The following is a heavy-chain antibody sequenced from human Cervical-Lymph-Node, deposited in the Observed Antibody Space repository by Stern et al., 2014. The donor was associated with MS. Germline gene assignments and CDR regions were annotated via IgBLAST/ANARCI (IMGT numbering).Heavy chain of an antibody. CDR2: IWYDGNKK. Sequence: VHLVESGGGVVQPGRSLRLSCAASGFTFSNYGMHWVRQAPGKGLEWLAVIWYDGNKKYYAESVKGRFTISRDNSKNTLFLQMSSLTAEDTALYYCARGNWNYEGMGYWGQGTLVTVSS. CDR1: GFTFSNYG. V-gene: IGHV3-33*01. J-gene: IGHJ4*02. D-gene: IGHD1-7*01. CDR3: ARGNWNYEGMGY.